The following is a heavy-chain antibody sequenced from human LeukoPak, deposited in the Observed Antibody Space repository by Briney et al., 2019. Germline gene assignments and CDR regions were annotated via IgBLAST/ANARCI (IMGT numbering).Heavy chain of an antibody. Sequence: GRSLRLSCAASGFTFSSYAMHWVRQAPGKGLEWVAVISYDGSNKYNADSVKGRFTISRDNSKNTLYLQMNSLRAEDTAVYYCARVPGISMTGGFDYWGQGTLVTVSS. D-gene: IGHD6-19*01. CDR1: GFTFSSYA. V-gene: IGHV3-30-3*01. J-gene: IGHJ4*02. CDR2: ISYDGSNK. CDR3: ARVPGISMTGGFDY.